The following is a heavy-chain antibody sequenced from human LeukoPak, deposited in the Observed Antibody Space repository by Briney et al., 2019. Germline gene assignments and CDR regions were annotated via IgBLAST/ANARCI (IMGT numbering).Heavy chain of an antibody. CDR2: ISSDGTTE. D-gene: IGHD1-26*01. CDR3: ARDYTGSYYLDH. Sequence: GRSLRLSCAGSGFTFASYAVHWVRQAPGKRLEWVAFISSDGTTEHYRDSVKGRFTLSRDNSKNTVSLQINSLGTEDTAVYYCARDYTGSYYLDHWGQGTLVTVSS. J-gene: IGHJ4*02. CDR1: GFTFASYA. V-gene: IGHV3-30-3*01.